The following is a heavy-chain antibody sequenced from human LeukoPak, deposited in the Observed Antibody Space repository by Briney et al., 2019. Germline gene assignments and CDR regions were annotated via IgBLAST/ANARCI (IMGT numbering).Heavy chain of an antibody. J-gene: IGHJ4*02. CDR3: AKDLWSLGAAGITGFDY. Sequence: PSETLSLTCSVSGYSIRSGYYWGWIRQPPGKGLEWVAVISYDGSNKYYADSVKGRFTISRDNAKNSLYLQMNSLRAEDTALYYCAKDLWSLGAAGITGFDYWGQGTLVTVSS. V-gene: IGHV3-30*18. CDR2: ISYDGSNK. D-gene: IGHD6-13*01. CDR1: GYSIRSGY.